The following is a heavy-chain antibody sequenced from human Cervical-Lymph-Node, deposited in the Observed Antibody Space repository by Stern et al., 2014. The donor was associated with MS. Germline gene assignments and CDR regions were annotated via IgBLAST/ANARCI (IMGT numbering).Heavy chain of an antibody. Sequence: QVQLVQSGAEVKKPGASVKVSCKTAGYNFTDYGIIWVRQAPGQRLERMGWINTGNGTRRYSQKIQGRVTITRDTSASTAYMELSSLRSEDTAVYYCARTGTVVTSGYYYGMDVWGQGTTVTVSS. CDR1: GYNFTDYG. J-gene: IGHJ6*02. CDR3: ARTGTVVTSGYYYGMDV. V-gene: IGHV1-3*04. D-gene: IGHD4-23*01. CDR2: INTGNGTR.